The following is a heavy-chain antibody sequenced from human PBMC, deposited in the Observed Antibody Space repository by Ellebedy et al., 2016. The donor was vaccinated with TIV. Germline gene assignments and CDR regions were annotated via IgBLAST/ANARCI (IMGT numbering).Heavy chain of an antibody. CDR3: AKDSKGSYDFWSGYPPRFYGMDV. CDR1: GFTFSSYA. CDR2: ISGSGGST. Sequence: GGSLRLXXAASGFTFSSYAMSWVRQAPGKGLEWVSAISGSGGSTYYADSVKGRFTISRDNSKNTLYLQMNSLRAEDTAVYYCAKDSKGSYDFWSGYPPRFYGMDVWGQGTTVTVSS. V-gene: IGHV3-23*01. J-gene: IGHJ6*02. D-gene: IGHD3-3*01.